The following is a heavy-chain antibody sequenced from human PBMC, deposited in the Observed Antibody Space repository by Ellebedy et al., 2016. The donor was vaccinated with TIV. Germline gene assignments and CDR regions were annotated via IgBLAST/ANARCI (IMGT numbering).Heavy chain of an antibody. CDR2: ISYHGTNT. J-gene: IGHJ4*02. D-gene: IGHD3-3*01. Sequence: GESLKISCAASGFTFSSYGMYWVRPAPGEGLEWVAVISYHGTNTHYADSVKGRSTISRDNSKNTLYLQMNSLRVEDTAVYYCARDWNEGYDGYFNYWGQGTVVTVSS. CDR1: GFTFSSYG. V-gene: IGHV3-30*03. CDR3: ARDWNEGYDGYFNY.